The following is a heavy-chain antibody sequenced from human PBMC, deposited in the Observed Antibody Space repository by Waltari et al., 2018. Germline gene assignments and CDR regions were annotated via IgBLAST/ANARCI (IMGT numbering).Heavy chain of an antibody. V-gene: IGHV3-21*01. CDR2: ISSSSSYI. D-gene: IGHD3-3*01. Sequence: EVQLVESGGGLVKPGGSLRLSCAASGFTFSSYSMNWVRQAQGKGLEWVSSISSSSSYIYYADSVKGRFTISRDNAKNSLYLQMNSLRAEDTAVYYCARVVLEYDFWSGHYQRYFDYWGQGTLVTVSS. J-gene: IGHJ4*02. CDR3: ARVVLEYDFWSGHYQRYFDY. CDR1: GFTFSSYS.